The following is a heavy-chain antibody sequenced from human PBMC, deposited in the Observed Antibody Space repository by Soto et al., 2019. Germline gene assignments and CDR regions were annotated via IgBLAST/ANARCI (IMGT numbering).Heavy chain of an antibody. D-gene: IGHD3-10*01. J-gene: IGHJ4*02. CDR3: ARAHYGSGSPRGYFDY. CDR2: IYCSGST. V-gene: IGHV4-31*03. CDR1: GGSISSGGYY. Sequence: SETLSLTCTVSGGSISSGGYYWSWIRQHPGKGLEWIGYIYCSGSTYYNPSLKSRVTISVDTSKNQFSLKLSSVTAADTAVYYCARAHYGSGSPRGYFDYWGQGTLVTVSS.